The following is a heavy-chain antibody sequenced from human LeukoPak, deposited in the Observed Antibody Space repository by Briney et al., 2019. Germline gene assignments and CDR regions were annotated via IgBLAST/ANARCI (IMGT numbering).Heavy chain of an antibody. CDR3: ARIDYGDYHFDY. V-gene: IGHV3-21*01. CDR2: ISSSSSYI. J-gene: IGHJ4*02. Sequence: GGSLRLSCAASGFTFSSYSMNWVRQAPGKGLEWVSSISSSSSYIYYADSVKGRFTISRDNAKNSLYLQMNSLRAEDTAVYYCARIDYGDYHFDYWGQGTPVTVSS. CDR1: GFTFSSYS. D-gene: IGHD4-17*01.